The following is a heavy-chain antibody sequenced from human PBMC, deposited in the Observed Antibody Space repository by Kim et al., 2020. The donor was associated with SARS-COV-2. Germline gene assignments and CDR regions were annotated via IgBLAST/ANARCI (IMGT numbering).Heavy chain of an antibody. V-gene: IGHV4-34*01. J-gene: IGHJ4*02. D-gene: IGHD4-4*01. CDR3: ARGLQWRSLYDYSNYRLDY. Sequence: SETLSLTCAVYGGSFSGYYWSWIRQPPGKGLEWIGEINHSGSTNYNPSLKSRVTISVDTSKNQFSLKLSSVTAADTAVYYCARGLQWRSLYDYSNYRLDYWGQGTLVTVSS. CDR2: INHSGST. CDR1: GGSFSGYY.